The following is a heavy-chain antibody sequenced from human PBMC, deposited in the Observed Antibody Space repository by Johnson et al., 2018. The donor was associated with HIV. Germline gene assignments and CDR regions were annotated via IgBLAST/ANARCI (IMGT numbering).Heavy chain of an antibody. Sequence: VQLVESGGGLVQPGGSLRLSCAASGFTVSSNYMSWVRQAPGKGLEWVSLINTGGSTYYADSVKGRFTISRDNSKNSFYIQMHSLRAEDTAVYYCAKDVDSSRWWRAFDIWGQGTMVTVSS. V-gene: IGHV3-66*01. CDR1: GFTVSSNY. J-gene: IGHJ3*02. CDR2: INTGGST. D-gene: IGHD6-13*01. CDR3: AKDVDSSRWWRAFDI.